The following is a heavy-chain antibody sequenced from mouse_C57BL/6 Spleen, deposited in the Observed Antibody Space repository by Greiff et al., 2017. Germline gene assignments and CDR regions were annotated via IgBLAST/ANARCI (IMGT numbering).Heavy chain of an antibody. Sequence: QVQLQQPGAELVKPGASVKLSCKASGYTFTSYWMQWVNQRPGQGLEWIGEIDPSASNTNYNQKFKGKSTLTVDTSSSTAYMQLSSLTSEDSAVCDCAVNDYDYGEAYWGQGTLVTVAA. CDR2: IDPSASNT. CDR3: AVNDYDYGEAY. V-gene: IGHV1-50*01. D-gene: IGHD2-4*01. J-gene: IGHJ3*01. CDR1: GYTFTSYW.